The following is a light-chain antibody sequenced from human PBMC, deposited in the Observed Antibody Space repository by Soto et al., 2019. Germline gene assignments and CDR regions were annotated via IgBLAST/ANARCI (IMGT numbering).Light chain of an antibody. V-gene: IGLV2-14*01. CDR2: DVS. CDR1: NSDVGGYNS. CDR3: SAYTSSNTVV. Sequence: QSALTQPASVSGSPGQSITISCTGTNSDVGGYNSVSWYQQHPGKAPKLMIYDVSDRLSGVSNRFSGSKSGNTASLTISGLQAEDEADYYCSAYTSSNTVVFGGGTKLTVL. J-gene: IGLJ2*01.